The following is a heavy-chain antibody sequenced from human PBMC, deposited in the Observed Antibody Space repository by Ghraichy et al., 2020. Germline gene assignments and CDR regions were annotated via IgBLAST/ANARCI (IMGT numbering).Heavy chain of an antibody. J-gene: IGHJ3*02. CDR2: IYYSGST. D-gene: IGHD5-24*01. Sequence: SETLSLTCTVSGGSISSYYWSWIRQPPGKGLEWIGYIYYSGSTNYNPSLKSRVTISVDTSKNQFSLKLSSVTAADTAVYYCATGSGPGYNPRSAFDIWGQGTMVTVSS. CDR1: GGSISSYY. V-gene: IGHV4-59*01. CDR3: ATGSGPGYNPRSAFDI.